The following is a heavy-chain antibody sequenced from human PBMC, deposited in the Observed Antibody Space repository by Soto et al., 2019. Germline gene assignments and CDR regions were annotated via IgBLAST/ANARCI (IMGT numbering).Heavy chain of an antibody. CDR2: IIPILGIA. D-gene: IGHD2-2*01. CDR3: AGGPGYCSSTSCYRGSYYYYYMDV. V-gene: IGHV1-69*02. J-gene: IGHJ6*03. Sequence: ASVKVSCKASGGTFSSYTISWVRQAPGQGLEWMGKIIPILGIANYAQKFQGRVTITADKSTSTAYMELSSLRSEDTAVYYCAGGPGYCSSTSCYRGSYYYYYMDVWGKGTTVTVSS. CDR1: GGTFSSYT.